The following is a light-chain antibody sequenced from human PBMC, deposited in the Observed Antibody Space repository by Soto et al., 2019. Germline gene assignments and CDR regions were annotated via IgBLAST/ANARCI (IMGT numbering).Light chain of an antibody. CDR2: DVS. J-gene: IGLJ2*01. Sequence: QSVLTQPASVSGSPGQSITISCTGTSSDVGGYNYVSWYQQHPGKAPKLMIYDVSNRPSGVSNRFSGSKSGNTASLTISGLQAEDEADYSCSSYTSSTTLYVVFGGGTKVTVL. CDR3: SSYTSSTTLYVV. CDR1: SSDVGGYNY. V-gene: IGLV2-14*03.